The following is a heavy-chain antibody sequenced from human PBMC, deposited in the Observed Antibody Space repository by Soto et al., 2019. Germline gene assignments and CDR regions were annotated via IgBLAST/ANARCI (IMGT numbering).Heavy chain of an antibody. Sequence: QVQLVQSGAEVKKPGSSVKVSCKASGGTFSSYAISWVRQAPGQGLEWMGGIIPIFGTANYAQKFQGRVTITADESTSTAYMELSSLRSEDTAVYYCARPRFARYCSSTSCSLTHYYYYGMDVWGQGTTVTVSS. V-gene: IGHV1-69*01. D-gene: IGHD2-2*01. CDR3: ARPRFARYCSSTSCSLTHYYYYGMDV. CDR2: IIPIFGTA. J-gene: IGHJ6*02. CDR1: GGTFSSYA.